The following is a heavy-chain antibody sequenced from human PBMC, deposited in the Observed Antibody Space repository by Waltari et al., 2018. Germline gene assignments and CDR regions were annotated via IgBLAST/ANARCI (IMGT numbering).Heavy chain of an antibody. J-gene: IGHJ4*02. V-gene: IGHV5-51*03. CDR1: GYSFTSYW. Sequence: EVQLVQSGAEVKKPGESLKISCKGSGYSFTSYWIGWVRQLPGKGLEWMGIIYPGATDTRYSPSFQGQVTISADKSISTAYLQWSGLKASDTAMYYCAGSADSGWVLGDYWGQGTLVTVSS. CDR2: IYPGATDT. D-gene: IGHD6-19*01. CDR3: AGSADSGWVLGDY.